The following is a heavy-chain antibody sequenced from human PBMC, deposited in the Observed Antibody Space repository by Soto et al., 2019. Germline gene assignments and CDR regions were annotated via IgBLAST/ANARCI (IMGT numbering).Heavy chain of an antibody. CDR2: IYYSGST. V-gene: IGHV4-61*05. D-gene: IGHD4-17*01. CDR1: GGSISNNGYY. Sequence: SETLSLTCTVSGGSISNNGYYWSWIRQHPGKGLECLGYIYYSGSTNYNPSLKSRVTISVDTSKNQFSLRLSSVTAADTAVYYCARRYGPGFDYWGQGTLVTVSS. J-gene: IGHJ4*02. CDR3: ARRYGPGFDY.